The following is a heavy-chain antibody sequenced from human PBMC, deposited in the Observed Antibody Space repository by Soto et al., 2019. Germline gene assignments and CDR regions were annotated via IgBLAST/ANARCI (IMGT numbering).Heavy chain of an antibody. CDR2: IDGHSGTT. J-gene: IGHJ4*02. Sequence: VGSLRLSCTASGFFFNDKWMHWVRQAPGKGLVWVARIDGHSGTTNYADSVRGRFTISRDNAKNTVYPHLNTLTDEDTAVYYCARGGAMGVDHWGQGTLVTVSS. CDR1: GFFFNDKW. V-gene: IGHV3-74*01. CDR3: ARGGAMGVDH. D-gene: IGHD1-26*01.